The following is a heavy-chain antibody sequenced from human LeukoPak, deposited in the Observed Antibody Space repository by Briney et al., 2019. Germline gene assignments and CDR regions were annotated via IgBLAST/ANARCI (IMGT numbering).Heavy chain of an antibody. V-gene: IGHV4-59*12. J-gene: IGHJ4*02. Sequence: SETLSLTCTVSGGSISDYYWSWMRQPPGKGLEWIGYIYYSGSTNYNPSLKSRVTISVDTSKNQFSLKLSSVTAADTAVYYCARASPIAAIDYWGQGTLVTVSS. CDR2: IYYSGST. CDR3: ARASPIAAIDY. CDR1: GGSISDYY. D-gene: IGHD6-13*01.